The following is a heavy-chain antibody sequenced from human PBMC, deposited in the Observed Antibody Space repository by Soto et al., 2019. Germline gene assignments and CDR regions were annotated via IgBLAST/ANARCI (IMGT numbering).Heavy chain of an antibody. J-gene: IGHJ4*02. V-gene: IGHV3-48*01. CDR2: ISSSGSTI. CDR3: ARATQSYYDTSGYYSYVH. D-gene: IGHD3-22*01. Sequence: GGSLRLSCAASGFSFSSHSMKWVRQAPGKGLEWVSYISSSGSTIYYADSVKGRFTISRDNAKNSLYLQMNNLRAEDTAFYFCARATQSYYDTSGYYSYVHWGQGAQVTVSS. CDR1: GFSFSSHS.